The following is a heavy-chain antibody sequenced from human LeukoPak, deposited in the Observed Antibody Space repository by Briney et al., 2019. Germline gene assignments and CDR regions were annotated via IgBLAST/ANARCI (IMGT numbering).Heavy chain of an antibody. CDR3: AKLPLRFLEWLLSRPRTYYFDY. V-gene: IGHV3-23*01. J-gene: IGHJ4*02. Sequence: GGSLRLSCAASGFTFSSYAMHWVRQAPGKGLEWVSAISGSGGSTYYADSVKGRFTISRDNSKNTLYLQMNSLRAEDTAVYYCAKLPLRFLEWLLSRPRTYYFDYWGQGTLVTVSS. D-gene: IGHD3-3*01. CDR2: ISGSGGST. CDR1: GFTFSSYA.